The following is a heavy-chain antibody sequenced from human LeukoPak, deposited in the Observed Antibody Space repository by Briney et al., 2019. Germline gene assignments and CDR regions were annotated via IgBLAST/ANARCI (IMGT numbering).Heavy chain of an antibody. CDR3: ARVPPVETATTYFDY. CDR2: IYTSGSTSGST. D-gene: IGHD5-24*01. J-gene: IGHJ4*02. CDR1: GGSISSGSYY. V-gene: IGHV4-61*02. Sequence: PSETLSLTCTVSGGSISSGSYYWNWIRQPAGKGLEWIGRIYTSGSTSGSTNYNPSLKGRVTISVDTSKNQFSLKLSSVTAADTAVYYCARVPPVETATTYFDYWGQGTLVTVSS.